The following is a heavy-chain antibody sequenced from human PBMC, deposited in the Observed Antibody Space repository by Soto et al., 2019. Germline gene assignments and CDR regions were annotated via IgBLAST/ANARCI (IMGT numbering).Heavy chain of an antibody. V-gene: IGHV5-51*03. CDR1: GYRFTGNL. CDR2: IFPIDSDT. J-gene: IGHJ4*02. Sequence: EVQLVQSGAEVKKSGESLKISCKGSGYRFTGNLIGWVRLKPGKGLEWMGIIFPIDSDTRYSPSFRGQVTISVDKSINTAYLQWNSLKTSDTAMYFCARLGTHYYGSGSHIDYWGQGTLVTVSS. D-gene: IGHD3-10*01. CDR3: ARLGTHYYGSGSHIDY.